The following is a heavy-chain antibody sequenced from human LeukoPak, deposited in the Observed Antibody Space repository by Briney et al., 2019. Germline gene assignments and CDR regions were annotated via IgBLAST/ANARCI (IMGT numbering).Heavy chain of an antibody. CDR1: GFTFSSYS. Sequence: GGSLRLSCAASGFTFSSYSMNWVRQAPGKGLEWVSSISGSSSYIYYADSVKGRFTISRDNAKNSLYLQMNSLRAEDTAVYYCARDISSSYYYYMDVWGKGTTVTVSS. V-gene: IGHV3-21*01. CDR2: ISGSSSYI. D-gene: IGHD6-6*01. CDR3: ARDISSSYYYYMDV. J-gene: IGHJ6*03.